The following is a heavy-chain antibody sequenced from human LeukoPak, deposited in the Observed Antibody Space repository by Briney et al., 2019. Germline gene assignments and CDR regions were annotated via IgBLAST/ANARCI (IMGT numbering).Heavy chain of an antibody. J-gene: IGHJ4*02. D-gene: IGHD4-17*01. CDR1: GFTFSSYG. CDR3: AKALLPFATVTAQSDY. V-gene: IGHV3-30*02. Sequence: GGSLGLSCAASGFTFSSYGMHWVRQAPGKGLEWVAFIRYDGSNEYYADSVKGRFTISRDNSKNTLYLQMNSLRAEDTAVYYCAKALLPFATVTAQSDYWGQGTLVTVSS. CDR2: IRYDGSNE.